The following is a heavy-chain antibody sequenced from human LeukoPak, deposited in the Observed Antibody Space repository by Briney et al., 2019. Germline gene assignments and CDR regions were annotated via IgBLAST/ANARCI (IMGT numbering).Heavy chain of an antibody. J-gene: IGHJ5*02. CDR2: IYSGGST. D-gene: IGHD2-21*01. V-gene: IGHV3-53*01. Sequence: PGGSLRLFCAASGFTVSNNYMSWVRRAAGKGLEWVALIYSGGSTYYADSVKGRFTISRDNSKNTLHLQMNSLRAEDTAVYYCVRNSGELGAWGQGTLVTVSS. CDR1: GFTVSNNY. CDR3: VRNSGELGA.